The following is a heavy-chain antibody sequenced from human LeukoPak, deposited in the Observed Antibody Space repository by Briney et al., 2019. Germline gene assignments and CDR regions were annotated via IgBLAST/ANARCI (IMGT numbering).Heavy chain of an antibody. V-gene: IGHV1-2*02. D-gene: IGHD2-15*01. CDR2: INPNSGGT. Sequence: VKVSCKASGYTFTGYYMHWVRQAPGQGLEWMGWINPNSGGTNCAQKFQGRVTMTRDTSISTAYMELSRLRSDDTAVYYCARVTRYCSGCDWFDPWGQGTLVTVSS. J-gene: IGHJ5*02. CDR1: GYTFTGYY. CDR3: ARVTRYCSGCDWFDP.